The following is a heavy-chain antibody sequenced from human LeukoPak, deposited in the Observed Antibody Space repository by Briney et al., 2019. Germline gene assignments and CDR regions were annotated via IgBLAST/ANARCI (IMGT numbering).Heavy chain of an antibody. CDR1: GGSISSSSYY. CDR2: IYYSGST. J-gene: IGHJ6*03. Sequence: SETLSLTCTVSGGSISSSSYYWGWIRQPPGKGLEWIGSIYYSGSTYYNPSLKSRVTISVDTSKNQFSLKPSSVTAADTAVYYCARTMVRVNYYYYYYMDVWGKGTTVTISS. D-gene: IGHD3-10*01. CDR3: ARTMVRVNYYYYYYMDV. V-gene: IGHV4-39*07.